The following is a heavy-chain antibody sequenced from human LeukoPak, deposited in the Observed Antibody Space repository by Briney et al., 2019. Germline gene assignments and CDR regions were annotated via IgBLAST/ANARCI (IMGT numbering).Heavy chain of an antibody. D-gene: IGHD5-24*01. CDR1: GYTFTGYY. CDR2: INPNSGGT. J-gene: IGHJ4*02. V-gene: IGHV1-2*06. Sequence: ASVSVSCTASGYTFTGYYMHWVRQAPGQGLEWMGRINPNSGGTNYAQKFQGRVTMTRDTSISTAYMELSRLRSDDTAVYYRARDRGDGYLIDYWGQGTLVIVSS. CDR3: ARDRGDGYLIDY.